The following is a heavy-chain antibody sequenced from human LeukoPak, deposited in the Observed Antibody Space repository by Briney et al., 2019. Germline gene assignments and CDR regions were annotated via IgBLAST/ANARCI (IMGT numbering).Heavy chain of an antibody. D-gene: IGHD3-22*01. Sequence: GGSLRLSCAASGFTVSSNYMSWVRQAPGKGLEWVSAISGSGGSTYYADSVKGRFTISRDNSKNTLYLQMNSLRAEDTAVYYCAKDLFSDPYYYDSSGTFDYWGQGTLVTVSS. CDR2: ISGSGGST. V-gene: IGHV3-23*01. CDR1: GFTVSSNY. J-gene: IGHJ4*02. CDR3: AKDLFSDPYYYDSSGTFDY.